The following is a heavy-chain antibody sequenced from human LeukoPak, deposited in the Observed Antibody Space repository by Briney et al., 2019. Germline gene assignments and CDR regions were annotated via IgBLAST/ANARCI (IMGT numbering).Heavy chain of an antibody. D-gene: IGHD3-10*01. Sequence: KTSETLSLTCTVSGGSISSGGYCWSWIRQHPGKGLEWIGYIYYSGSTYYNPSLKRRVTISVDTSKTQFSLKLSSVTAADTAGYYCARGLSSGSYYSPFDYWGQGTLVTVSS. V-gene: IGHV4-31*03. CDR1: GGSISSGGYC. CDR3: ARGLSSGSYYSPFDY. J-gene: IGHJ4*02. CDR2: IYYSGST.